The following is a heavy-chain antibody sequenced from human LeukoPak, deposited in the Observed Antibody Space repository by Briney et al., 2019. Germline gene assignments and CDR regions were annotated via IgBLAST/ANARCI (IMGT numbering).Heavy chain of an antibody. Sequence: SETLSLTCSVSGGSIRNYFWSWIRQPAGKGLEWIGRIYTSGSIDYKPSLRSRVTMSVDTSKNQFSLNLTSVTAADTAVYYCARKVGGWFDPWGQGTLVTVSS. D-gene: IGHD3-10*01. CDR2: IYTSGSI. J-gene: IGHJ5*02. CDR1: GGSIRNYF. V-gene: IGHV4-4*07. CDR3: ARKVGGWFDP.